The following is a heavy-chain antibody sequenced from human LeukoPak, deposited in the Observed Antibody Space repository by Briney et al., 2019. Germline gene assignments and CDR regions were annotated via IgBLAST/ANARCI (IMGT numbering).Heavy chain of an antibody. CDR3: ARAARLTFDY. V-gene: IGHV3-7*01. D-gene: IGHD4/OR15-4a*01. CDR2: IKQDGSEK. J-gene: IGHJ4*02. Sequence: XLEWVANIKQDGSEKYYVDSVKGRFTISRDNAKNSLYLQMNSLRAEDTAVYYCARAARLTFDYWGQGTXVTVSS.